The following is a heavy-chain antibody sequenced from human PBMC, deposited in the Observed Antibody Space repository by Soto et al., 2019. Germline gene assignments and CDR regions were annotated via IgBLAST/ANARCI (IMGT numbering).Heavy chain of an antibody. Sequence: QVQLVESGGGVVQPGRSLRLSCAASGFTFSNGMHWVRQAPGKGLEWVAVIWYDGSIKFYADSVKGRFTISRANSKNTLYLQMNSLIVEDKDVYYCVIIHPLDGYGSGSQDNQNNFGYWGQGTLGTVSS. CDR1: GFTFSNG. CDR2: IWYDGSIK. CDR3: VIIHPLDGYGSGSQDNQNNFGY. V-gene: IGHV3-33*01. D-gene: IGHD3-10*01. J-gene: IGHJ4*02.